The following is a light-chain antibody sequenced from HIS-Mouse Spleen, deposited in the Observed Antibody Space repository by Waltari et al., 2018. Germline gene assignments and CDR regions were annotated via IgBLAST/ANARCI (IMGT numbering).Light chain of an antibody. CDR2: QDS. Sequence: SYELTQPPSGSVSPGQTVSITCSGHKLGDKYDSWYQQKPGQSPVLVIYQDSKRPSGVPERFAGSNSGNTATLTISGTQAMDEADYYCQAWDSSTAVFDGGTKLTVL. CDR3: QAWDSSTAV. J-gene: IGLJ2*01. V-gene: IGLV3-1*01. CDR1: KLGDKY.